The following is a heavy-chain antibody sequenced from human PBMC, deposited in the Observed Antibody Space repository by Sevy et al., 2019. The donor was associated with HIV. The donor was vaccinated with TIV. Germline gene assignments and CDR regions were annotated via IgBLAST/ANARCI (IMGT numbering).Heavy chain of an antibody. CDR3: ARAGTCARDGYNYVGY. D-gene: IGHD5-12*01. CDR2: ISSSSSYI. V-gene: IGHV3-21*01. Sequence: GGSLRLSCAASGFTFSSYSMNWVRQAPGKGLEWVSSISSSSSYIYYADSVKGRFTISRDNAKNSLYLQMNSLRAEDTAVYYCARAGTCARDGYNYVGYWGQGTLVTVS. J-gene: IGHJ4*02. CDR1: GFTFSSYS.